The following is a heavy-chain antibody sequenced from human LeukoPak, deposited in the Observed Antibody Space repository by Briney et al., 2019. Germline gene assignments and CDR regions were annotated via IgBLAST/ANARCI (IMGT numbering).Heavy chain of an antibody. V-gene: IGHV3-30*04. Sequence: PGGSLRLSCAVSGFTFSTYAMHWVRQAPGKGLEWVAFISYDGRNKYYADSVKGRFTISRDDSKNMLFLQMNSLRAEDTAVYYCAKGYYEIHDAFDIWGQGTMVTVSS. J-gene: IGHJ3*02. CDR2: ISYDGRNK. D-gene: IGHD3-9*01. CDR1: GFTFSTYA. CDR3: AKGYYEIHDAFDI.